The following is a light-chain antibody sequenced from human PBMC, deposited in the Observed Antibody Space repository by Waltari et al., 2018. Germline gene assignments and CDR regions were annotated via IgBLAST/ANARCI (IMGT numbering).Light chain of an antibody. CDR2: AAS. CDR3: QQYNSYPWT. V-gene: IGKV1-16*02. CDR1: QVISNY. Sequence: DIQMTHSPSSLSAYVGDRVTITCLASQVISNYLAWFQQKPGKSPTSLIYAASSLQSGVPSKFGGSGSGTDFTLTISSLQPEDFATYYCQQYNSYPWTFGQGTKVEIK. J-gene: IGKJ1*01.